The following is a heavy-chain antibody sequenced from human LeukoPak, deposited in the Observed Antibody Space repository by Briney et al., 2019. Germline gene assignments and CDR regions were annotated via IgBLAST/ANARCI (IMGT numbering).Heavy chain of an antibody. CDR1: GGSFSGYY. D-gene: IGHD6-19*01. Sequence: SETLSLTCAVYGGSFSGYYWSWIRQPPGKGLEWIGEINHSGSTNYNPSLKSRVTISVDTSKNQFSLKLSSVTAADTAVYCCARGRIAVAGTPFQHWGQGTLVTVSS. J-gene: IGHJ1*01. CDR2: INHSGST. CDR3: ARGRIAVAGTPFQH. V-gene: IGHV4-34*01.